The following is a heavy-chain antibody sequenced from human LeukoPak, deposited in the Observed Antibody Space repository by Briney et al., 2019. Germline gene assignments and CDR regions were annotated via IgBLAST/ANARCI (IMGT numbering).Heavy chain of an antibody. CDR1: GFSVSFNY. CDR3: PKPLLTPGN. CDR2: IFSGGST. Sequence: PGGSLRLSCAASGFSVSFNYMTWVRQAPGKGLEWVSVIFSGGSTYYADSVRGRFTISRDNSRNALYLQLSRLRVDDTAFYYCPKPLLTPGNWGPGTLVTVSS. D-gene: IGHD4-23*01. V-gene: IGHV3-53*01. J-gene: IGHJ4*02.